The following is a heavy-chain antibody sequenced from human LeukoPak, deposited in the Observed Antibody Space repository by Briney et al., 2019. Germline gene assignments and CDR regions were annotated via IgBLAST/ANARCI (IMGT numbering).Heavy chain of an antibody. Sequence: SETLSLTCAVYGGSFSGYYWSWIRQPPGKGLEWIGEINHSGGTNYNPSLKSRVTISVDTSKNQFSLKLSSVTAADTAVYYCARGVPAAMHYYYYMDVWGKGTTVTVSS. J-gene: IGHJ6*03. CDR1: GGSFSGYY. V-gene: IGHV4-34*01. CDR2: INHSGGT. D-gene: IGHD2-2*01. CDR3: ARGVPAAMHYYYYMDV.